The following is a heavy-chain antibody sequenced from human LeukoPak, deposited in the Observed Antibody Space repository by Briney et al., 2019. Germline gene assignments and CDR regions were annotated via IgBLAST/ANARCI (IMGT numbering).Heavy chain of an antibody. D-gene: IGHD3-22*01. CDR3: ARHPSAQDYYDSSGYYWG. CDR1: GGSISSSSYY. J-gene: IGHJ4*02. CDR2: IYYSGST. Sequence: PSETLSLTCTVSGGSISSSSYYWGWIRQPPGKGLEWIGGIYYSGSTYYNPSLKSRVTISVDTSKNQFSLKLSSVTAADTAVYYCARHPSAQDYYDSSGYYWGWGQGTLVTVSS. V-gene: IGHV4-39*01.